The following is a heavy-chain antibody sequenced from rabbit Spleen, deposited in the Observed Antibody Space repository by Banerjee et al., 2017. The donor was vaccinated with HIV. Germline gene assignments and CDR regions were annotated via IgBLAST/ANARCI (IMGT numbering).Heavy chain of an antibody. CDR2: IDTGSSGFT. V-gene: IGHV1S40*01. CDR3: ARDTSTSYHPTRLDL. Sequence: QSLEESGGDLVKPGASLSLTCIASGVSFSGNSYMCWVRQAPGKGLEWIACIDTGSSGFTYYASWAKGRFTISKTSSTTVTLQMTSLTVADTATYFCARDTSTSYHPTRLDLWGPGTLVTVS. D-gene: IGHD1-1*01. CDR1: GVSFSGNSY. J-gene: IGHJ3*01.